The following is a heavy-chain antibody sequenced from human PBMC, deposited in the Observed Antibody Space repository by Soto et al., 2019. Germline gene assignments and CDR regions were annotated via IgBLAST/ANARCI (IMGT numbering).Heavy chain of an antibody. D-gene: IGHD6-6*01. Sequence: KPSETLSLTCTVSGDSIDTSSYCWGWIRQPPGKGLEWIGSVCYRGTTYYNPSLKSRLTISVDTSKRQFSLKLSSVTAADTAVFYCARQGEHSSSYFFDSWGQGTLVTGSS. J-gene: IGHJ4*02. CDR1: GDSIDTSSYC. V-gene: IGHV4-39*01. CDR3: ARQGEHSSSYFFDS. CDR2: VCYRGTT.